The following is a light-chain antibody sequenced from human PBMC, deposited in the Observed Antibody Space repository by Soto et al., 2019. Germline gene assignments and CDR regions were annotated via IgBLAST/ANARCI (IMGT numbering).Light chain of an antibody. V-gene: IGKV1-5*03. CDR2: TAS. CDR1: ETISRW. CDR3: QQYNSYFSWT. J-gene: IGKJ1*01. Sequence: IQITKSPSCLSASVRDRVSFTCRASETISRWLAWYQQNPGKAPKLLVYTASSLESGVPSRFNGSGSGTEFTLTIRTLQTDDFARYYLQQYNSYFSWTFGQETKMDIK.